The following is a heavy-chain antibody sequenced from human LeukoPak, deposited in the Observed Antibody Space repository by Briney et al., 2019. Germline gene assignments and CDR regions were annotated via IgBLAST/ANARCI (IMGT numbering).Heavy chain of an antibody. J-gene: IGHJ4*02. Sequence: GASVNVSFKGSGYTFTNYGFSWVGQGPGQGLEWVGWTSANNGNTNYAQKLQGRVTMTTDTSTSTAYMELRSLRSDDTAVYYCARDHYFGSGSYPGDWGQGTLVTVSS. CDR1: GYTFTNYG. CDR3: ARDHYFGSGSYPGD. CDR2: TSANNGNT. D-gene: IGHD3-10*01. V-gene: IGHV1-18*01.